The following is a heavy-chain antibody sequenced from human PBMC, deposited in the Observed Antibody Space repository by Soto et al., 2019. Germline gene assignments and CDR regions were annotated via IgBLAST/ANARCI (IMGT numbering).Heavy chain of an antibody. CDR2: IIPIFGTA. CDR3: AIYDSSGYYRHYFDY. V-gene: IGHV1-69*13. Sequence: SVKVSCKASGGTFSSYAISWVRQAPGQGLEWMGGIIPIFGTANYAQKFQGRVTITADESTSTAYMGLSSLRSEGTAVYYCAIYDSSGYYRHYFDYWGQGTLVTVS. J-gene: IGHJ4*02. D-gene: IGHD3-22*01. CDR1: GGTFSSYA.